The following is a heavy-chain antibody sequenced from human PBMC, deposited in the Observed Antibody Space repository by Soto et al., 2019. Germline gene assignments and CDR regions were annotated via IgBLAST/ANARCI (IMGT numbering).Heavy chain of an antibody. J-gene: IGHJ4*02. CDR3: AKWSYDSSGYYAKIQGNNDY. V-gene: IGHV3-23*01. CDR1: GFTFSSYA. CDR2: ISGSGGST. D-gene: IGHD3-22*01. Sequence: EVQLLESGGGLVQPGGSLRLSCAASGFTFSSYAMSWVRQAPGKGLEWVSAISGSGGSTYYADSVKGRFTISRDNSKNTLYLQMNSLRAEDTAVYYCAKWSYDSSGYYAKIQGNNDYWGQGTLVTVSS.